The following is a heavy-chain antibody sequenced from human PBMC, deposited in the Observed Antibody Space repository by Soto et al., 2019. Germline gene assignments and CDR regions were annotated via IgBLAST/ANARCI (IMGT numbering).Heavy chain of an antibody. CDR2: ISAYNGNT. V-gene: IGHV1-18*01. Sequence: ASVKVSCKASGYTFTNYAIHWVRQAPGQSLEWMGWISAYNGNTKYAQKLQGRVTITTDTSTSTAYMELRSLRSDDTAVYYCARVLRTTEPLLWFGEKSWDVWGKGTTVTVSS. J-gene: IGHJ6*04. CDR3: ARVLRTTEPLLWFGEKSWDV. D-gene: IGHD3-10*01. CDR1: GYTFTNYA.